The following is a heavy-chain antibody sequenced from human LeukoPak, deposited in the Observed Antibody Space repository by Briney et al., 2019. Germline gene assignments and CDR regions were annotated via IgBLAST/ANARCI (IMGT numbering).Heavy chain of an antibody. CDR1: GGSISSSSYY. Sequence: SETLSLTCTVSGGSISSSSYYWGWIRQPPGKGLEWIGSIYYSGSTYYNPFLKSRVTISVDTSKNQFSLKLSSVTAADTAVYYCARSHKGLNIKDCSSTSCYKDNWFDPWGQGTLVTVSS. CDR2: IYYSGST. J-gene: IGHJ5*02. V-gene: IGHV4-39*07. CDR3: ARSHKGLNIKDCSSTSCYKDNWFDP. D-gene: IGHD2-2*01.